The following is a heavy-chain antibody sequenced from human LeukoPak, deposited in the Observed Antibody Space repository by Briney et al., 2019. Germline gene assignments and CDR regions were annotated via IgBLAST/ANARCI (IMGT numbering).Heavy chain of an antibody. D-gene: IGHD3-22*01. CDR3: AKDHYYDSSGYAFDI. CDR2: ISSSSSYI. J-gene: IGHJ3*02. V-gene: IGHV3-21*04. CDR1: GFTFSSYS. Sequence: TGGSLRLSCAASGFTFSSYSMNWVRQAPGKGLEWVSSISSSSSYIYYADSVKGRFTISRDNAKNTLYLQMNSLRAEDTAVYYCAKDHYYDSSGYAFDIWGQGTMVTVSS.